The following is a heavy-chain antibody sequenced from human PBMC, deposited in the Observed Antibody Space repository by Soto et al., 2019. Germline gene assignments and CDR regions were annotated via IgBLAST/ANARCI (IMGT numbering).Heavy chain of an antibody. J-gene: IGHJ4*02. CDR2: IYHSGST. Sequence: PSETQSLTCAVSGYSISGGYYWGWIRQPPGKGLEWIGSIYHSGSTYYNPSLKSRVTISVDTSKNQFSLKLSSVTAADTAVYYCARDPRYYYDSSGCYFDYWGQGTLVTVSS. CDR1: GYSISGGYY. CDR3: ARDPRYYYDSSGCYFDY. D-gene: IGHD3-22*01. V-gene: IGHV4-38-2*02.